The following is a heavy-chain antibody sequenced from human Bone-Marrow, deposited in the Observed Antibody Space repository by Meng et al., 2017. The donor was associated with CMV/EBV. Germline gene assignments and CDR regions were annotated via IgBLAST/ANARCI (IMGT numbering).Heavy chain of an antibody. D-gene: IGHD6-6*01. J-gene: IGHJ5*02. V-gene: IGHV3-11*01. CDR1: GFTFSDYY. CDR2: ISSSGSTI. Sequence: SGFTFSDYYMSWIRQAPGKGLEWVSYISSSGSTIYYADSVKSRFTISRDNAKNSLYLQMNSLRAEDTAVYYCARDSIAARPRGWFDPWGQGTLVTVSS. CDR3: ARDSIAARPRGWFDP.